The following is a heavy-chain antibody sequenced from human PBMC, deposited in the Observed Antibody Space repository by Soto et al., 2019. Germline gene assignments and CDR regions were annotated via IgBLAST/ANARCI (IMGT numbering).Heavy chain of an antibody. V-gene: IGHV5-51*01. CDR2: IYPGDSDS. CDR3: ARHKGYCSSTSCYGMDV. Sequence: PGESLKISCEGSGYTFTTYWVAWVRQMPGKGLEWVGSIYPGDSDSRYNPSVQGQVTISADRSISTAYLQWNSPKASDTAMYFCARHKGYCSSTSCYGMDVWGQGTTVTVSS. CDR1: GYTFTTYW. J-gene: IGHJ6*02. D-gene: IGHD2-15*01.